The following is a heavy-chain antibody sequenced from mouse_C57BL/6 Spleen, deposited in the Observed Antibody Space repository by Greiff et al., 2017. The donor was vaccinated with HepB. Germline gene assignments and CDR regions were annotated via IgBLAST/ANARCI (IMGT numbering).Heavy chain of an antibody. CDR1: GFTFSSYA. Sequence: EVQLVESGEGLVKPGGSLKLSCAASGFTFSSYAMSWVRQTPEKRLEWVAYISSGGDYIYYAETVKGRFTISRDNARNTLYLQMSSLKSEDTAMYYCTREGRNYYGSSPFAYWGQGTLVTVSA. D-gene: IGHD1-1*01. CDR3: TREGRNYYGSSPFAY. V-gene: IGHV5-9-1*02. CDR2: ISSGGDYI. J-gene: IGHJ3*01.